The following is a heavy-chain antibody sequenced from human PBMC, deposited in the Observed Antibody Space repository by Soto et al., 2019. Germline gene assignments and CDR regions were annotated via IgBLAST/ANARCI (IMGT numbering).Heavy chain of an antibody. CDR2: ISYSGGT. CDR3: ARGSGSLYYLDY. CDR1: GASVSSYY. J-gene: IGHJ4*02. Sequence: SETLSLTCTVSGASVSSYYWSWIRQPPGKGLEWFGYISYSGGTNYNPSIKRRVTISMDTSRNQISLKLSSVTAADTAVYYCARGSGSLYYLDYWGQGTLVTVSS. D-gene: IGHD1-1*01. V-gene: IGHV4-59*02.